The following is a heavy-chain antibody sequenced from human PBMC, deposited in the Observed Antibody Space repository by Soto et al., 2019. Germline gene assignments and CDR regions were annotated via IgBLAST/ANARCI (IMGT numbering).Heavy chain of an antibody. CDR3: ENDIVVVVTANNY. V-gene: IGHV3-23*01. Sequence: GGSLRLSCAASGFTFSNYAMSWVRQAPGKGLEWVSTISGGGSHTYYADSVKGRFTISRDNSKNTLYLQMNSLRAEDTAVYYCENDIVVVVTANNYWGQGTRVTVSS. CDR1: GFTFSNYA. D-gene: IGHD2-21*01. J-gene: IGHJ4*02. CDR2: ISGGGSHT.